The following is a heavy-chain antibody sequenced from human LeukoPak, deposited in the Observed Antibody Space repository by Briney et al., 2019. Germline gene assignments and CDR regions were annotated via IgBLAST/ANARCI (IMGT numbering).Heavy chain of an antibody. J-gene: IGHJ4*02. CDR2: ISTYNGNT. CDR1: GYTFTIYG. Sequence: ASVKVSCKTSGYTFTIYGITWVRQAPGQGLEWMGWISTYNGNTNYAQKFQGRVTMTTDTSTTTAYVELMSLRSDDTAIYYCARVNSGSYYHFDYWGQRTLVTVSS. D-gene: IGHD1-26*01. V-gene: IGHV1-18*01. CDR3: ARVNSGSYYHFDY.